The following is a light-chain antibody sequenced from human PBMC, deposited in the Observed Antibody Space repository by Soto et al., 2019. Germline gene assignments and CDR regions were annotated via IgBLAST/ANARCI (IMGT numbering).Light chain of an antibody. Sequence: QSVLTQPPSVSGAAGRRVTISCTGRSSNIGAGYDVHWYQQLPGTAPKLLIYGNSSRPSGVPDRFSGSKSGTSASLAITGLQAEDEAHYYCQSYDSSLSGYVFGTGTKLTV. V-gene: IGLV1-40*01. CDR1: SSNIGAGYD. CDR3: QSYDSSLSGYV. J-gene: IGLJ1*01. CDR2: GNS.